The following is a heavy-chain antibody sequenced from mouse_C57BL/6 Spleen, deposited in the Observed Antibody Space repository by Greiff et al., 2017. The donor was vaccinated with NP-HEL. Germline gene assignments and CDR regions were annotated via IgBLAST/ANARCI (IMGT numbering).Heavy chain of an antibody. J-gene: IGHJ3*01. Sequence: VKLQESGPGLVAPSQSLSITCTVSGFSLTSYGVHWVRQPPGKGLEWLVVIWSDGSTTYNSALKSRLSISKDNSKSQVFLKMNSLQTDDTAMYYCARHEGIYYYGSSLAWFAYWGQGTLVTVSA. D-gene: IGHD1-1*01. CDR3: ARHEGIYYYGSSLAWFAY. CDR1: GFSLTSYG. CDR2: IWSDGST. V-gene: IGHV2-6-1*01.